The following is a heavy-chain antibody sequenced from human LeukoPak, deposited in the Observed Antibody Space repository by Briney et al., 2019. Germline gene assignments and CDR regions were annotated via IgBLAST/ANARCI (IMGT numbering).Heavy chain of an antibody. CDR2: IWYDGSNK. D-gene: IGHD3-22*01. V-gene: IGHV3-33*06. CDR3: AKDDSSGYYHD. Sequence: PGRSLRLSCAASGFTFSSYGMHWVRQAPGKGLEWVAVIWYDGSNKYYADSVKGRFTISRDNYKNTLYLQMNSLRAEDTAVYYCAKDDSSGYYHDWGQGTMVTVSS. J-gene: IGHJ3*01. CDR1: GFTFSSYG.